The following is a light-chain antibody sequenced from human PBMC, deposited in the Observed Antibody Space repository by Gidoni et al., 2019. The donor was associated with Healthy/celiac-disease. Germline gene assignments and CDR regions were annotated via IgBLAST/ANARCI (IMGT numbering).Light chain of an antibody. CDR1: SSNIGSNY. Sequence: QSVLTQPPSASGTPGQRVTISCSGSSSNIGSNYGYWYQQLPGTAPKLLIYRNNQRPSGVPDRFSGSKSGTSASLAISGLRSEDEADYYCAAWDDSLSGTVFGGGTKLTVL. CDR2: RNN. V-gene: IGLV1-47*01. CDR3: AAWDDSLSGTV. J-gene: IGLJ3*02.